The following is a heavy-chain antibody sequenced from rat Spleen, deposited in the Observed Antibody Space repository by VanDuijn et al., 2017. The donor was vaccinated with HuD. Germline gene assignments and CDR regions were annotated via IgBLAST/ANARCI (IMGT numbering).Heavy chain of an antibody. CDR1: GFTFSNYG. CDR2: ISYDGSST. V-gene: IGHV5-29*01. CDR3: TRQRGDGSYHGGLDY. J-gene: IGHJ2*01. D-gene: IGHD1-12*01. Sequence: EVELVESGGGLVQPGRSMKLSCAASGFTFSNYGMAWVRQAPTKGLEWVATISYDGSSTYYRDSVKGRFTISRDNAKSTLYLQMDSLRSEDTATYYCTRQRGDGSYHGGLDYWGQGVMVTVSS.